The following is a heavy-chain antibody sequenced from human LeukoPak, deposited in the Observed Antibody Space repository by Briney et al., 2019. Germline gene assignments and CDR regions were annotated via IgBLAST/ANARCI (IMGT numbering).Heavy chain of an antibody. D-gene: IGHD3-16*01. CDR3: ARVGGNVCFDY. J-gene: IGHJ4*02. Sequence: PGGSLRLSCAASGFTFSSYWMHSVRQAPGKGLVWVSRINSDGSSTSYADSVKGRFTISRDNAKNTLYLQMNSLRAEDTAVYYCARVGGNVCFDYWGQGTLVTVSS. CDR2: INSDGSST. CDR1: GFTFSSYW. V-gene: IGHV3-74*01.